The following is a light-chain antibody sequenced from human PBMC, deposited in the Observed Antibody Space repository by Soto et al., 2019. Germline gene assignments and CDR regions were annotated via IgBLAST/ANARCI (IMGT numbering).Light chain of an antibody. V-gene: IGLV2-14*01. CDR1: SIDVSGYNY. CDR2: DVS. J-gene: IGLJ2*01. CDR3: SSYTSSSTLMV. Sequence: QSALTQPASVSGSPGQSITISCTGTSIDVSGYNYVSWYQQHPGKAPKLMIYDVSNRPSGVSNRFSGSKSGNTASLTISGLQAEDEADYYCSSYTSSSTLMVFGGGTKLIVL.